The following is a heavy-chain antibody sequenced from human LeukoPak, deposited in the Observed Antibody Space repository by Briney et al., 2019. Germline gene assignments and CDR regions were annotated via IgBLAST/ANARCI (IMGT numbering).Heavy chain of an antibody. J-gene: IGHJ4*02. D-gene: IGHD5-18*01. CDR3: AKVWDPDTAMDH. CDR2: VRYDGSNK. Sequence: GGSLRLSCAASGFTFNSYGMHWVRQAPGKGLEWVAFVRYDGSNKYYADSVKGRFTISRDNSKNTLYLQMNSLRAEDTADYYCAKVWDPDTAMDHWGQGTQVTVSS. V-gene: IGHV3-30*02. CDR1: GFTFNSYG.